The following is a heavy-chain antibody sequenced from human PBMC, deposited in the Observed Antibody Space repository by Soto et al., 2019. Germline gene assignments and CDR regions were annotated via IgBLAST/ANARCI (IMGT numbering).Heavy chain of an antibody. Sequence: GWSLRLSCAASGLSGSSKYINWVRQAPGKGLEWLSTIYSGGTTYYADSVRGRFTISRDNSRNTLFLQMNNLGADDTAVYYCVREVGPWGQGTLVTVSS. J-gene: IGHJ5*02. V-gene: IGHV3-53*01. CDR2: IYSGGTT. CDR1: GLSGSSKY. CDR3: VREVGP.